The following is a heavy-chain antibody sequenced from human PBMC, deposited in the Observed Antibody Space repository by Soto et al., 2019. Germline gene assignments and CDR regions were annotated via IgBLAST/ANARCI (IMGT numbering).Heavy chain of an antibody. CDR1: GGSISSGGYY. J-gene: IGHJ6*02. V-gene: IGHV4-31*03. D-gene: IGHD3-3*01. Sequence: QVQLQESGPGLVKPSQTLSLTCTVSGGSISSGGYYWSWSRQHPGKGLEWIGYIYYSGSTYYNPSLNSRVTISVETSKIQFSLKLSSVTAADTAVYYCARDDSPNYSGMDVWGQGTTVTVSS. CDR3: ARDDSPNYSGMDV. CDR2: IYYSGST.